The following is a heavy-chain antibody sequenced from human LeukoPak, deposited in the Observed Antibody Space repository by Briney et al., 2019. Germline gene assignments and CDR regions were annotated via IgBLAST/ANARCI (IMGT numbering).Heavy chain of an antibody. CDR1: GFTISSYS. CDR3: ARDSYYYDSSGPQV. Sequence: PGGCLRLSCVASGFTISSYSMNWVRQAPGKGLEWVSSIISSGTSIYYADSVKGRFTISRDNAKNSVYLQMNSLRAEDTAVYYCARDSYYYDSSGPQVWGQGTLVTVSS. V-gene: IGHV3-21*01. D-gene: IGHD3-22*01. J-gene: IGHJ4*02. CDR2: IISSGTSI.